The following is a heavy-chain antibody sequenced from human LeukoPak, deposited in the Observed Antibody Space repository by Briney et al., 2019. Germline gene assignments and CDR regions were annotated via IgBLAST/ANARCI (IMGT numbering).Heavy chain of an antibody. CDR3: ARPVIEGPSDTFDI. Sequence: GASVKVSCKASGYRFTDYYIHWVRQAPGQGLEWMGWINPATGMNPNSGGRFYAQKFRDRISMSTDTSITTVYMKLSSLRFEDTAVYYCARPVIEGPSDTFDIWGQGTMVTVSS. J-gene: IGHJ3*02. CDR1: GYRFTDYY. V-gene: IGHV1-2*02. D-gene: IGHD3-10*01. CDR2: INPATGMNPNSGGR.